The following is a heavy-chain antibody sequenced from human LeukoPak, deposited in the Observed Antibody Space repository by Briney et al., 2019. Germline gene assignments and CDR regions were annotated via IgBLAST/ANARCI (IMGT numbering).Heavy chain of an antibody. CDR2: IYTSGST. J-gene: IGHJ4*02. Sequence: SETLSLTCTVSGGSISSYYWSWIRQPAGKGLEWIGRIYTSGSTNYNPSLKSRVTMSVDTSKNQFSLKLSSVTAADTAVYYCARASYDFWSGYYGDFDYWGQGTLVTVSS. CDR1: GGSISSYY. V-gene: IGHV4-4*07. CDR3: ARASYDFWSGYYGDFDY. D-gene: IGHD3-3*01.